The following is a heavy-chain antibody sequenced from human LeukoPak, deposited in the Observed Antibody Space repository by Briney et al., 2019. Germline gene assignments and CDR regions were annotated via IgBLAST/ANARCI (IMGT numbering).Heavy chain of an antibody. CDR3: ARDQETTVVTSGFDP. V-gene: IGHV1-46*01. CDR1: GYTFTSYY. Sequence: ASVKVSCKASGYTFTSYYMHWVRQAPGQGLEWMGIINPSGGSTSYAQKFQGRVTMTRDMSTSTVYMELSSLRSEDTAVYYCARDQETTVVTSGFDPWGQGTLVTVSS. CDR2: INPSGGST. J-gene: IGHJ5*02. D-gene: IGHD4-23*01.